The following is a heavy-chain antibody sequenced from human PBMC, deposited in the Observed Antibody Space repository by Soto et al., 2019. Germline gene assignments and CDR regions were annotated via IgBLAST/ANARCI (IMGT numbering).Heavy chain of an antibody. D-gene: IGHD1-26*01. V-gene: IGHV4-39*01. CDR1: GASISSSSYY. CDR3: TRVLSGSFVDD. Sequence: SETLSLTCTVSGASISSSSYYWAWIRQPPEKGLEWIGAIYFSGSTYYNPALKGRLTISVDTSRNQLSLKVTSVTAADTAFYYCTRVLSGSFVDDWGQGTLVTVAS. CDR2: IYFSGST. J-gene: IGHJ4*02.